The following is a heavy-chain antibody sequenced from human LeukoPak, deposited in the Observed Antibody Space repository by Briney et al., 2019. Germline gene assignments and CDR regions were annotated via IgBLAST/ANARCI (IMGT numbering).Heavy chain of an antibody. CDR1: GFTFNNYA. D-gene: IGHD4-17*01. V-gene: IGHV3-23*01. CDR2: ISGSGGNT. J-gene: IGHJ4*02. CDR3: AKSDRGDYIIFDS. Sequence: GGSLRLSCAASGFTFNNYAMSWVRQAPGKGLEWVSSISGSGGNTYYADSVKGRFTISRDNSKNTLYLQINSLRAEDTAAYYCAKSDRGDYIIFDSWGQGTLVTVSS.